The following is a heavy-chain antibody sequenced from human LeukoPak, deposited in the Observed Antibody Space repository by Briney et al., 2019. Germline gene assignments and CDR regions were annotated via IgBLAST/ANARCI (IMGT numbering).Heavy chain of an antibody. V-gene: IGHV1-2*02. CDR2: INPNSGGT. CDR1: GYTFTGYY. CDR3: ARNGYSNYYYYMDV. D-gene: IGHD6-13*01. J-gene: IGHJ6*03. Sequence: GASVKVSCKASGYTFTGYYMHWVRQAPGQGLEWMGWINPNSGGTNYAQKFQGRVTMTRDTSISTAYMELSRLRSDDTAVYYCARNGYSNYYYYMDVWGKGTTVTISS.